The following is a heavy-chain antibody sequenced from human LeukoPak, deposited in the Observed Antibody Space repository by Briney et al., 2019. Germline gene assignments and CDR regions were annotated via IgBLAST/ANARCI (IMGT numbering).Heavy chain of an antibody. CDR3: ARDPYCSSTSCLSYMDV. D-gene: IGHD2-2*01. Sequence: ASVKDSCKASGYSFTGYYMHWVRQAPGQGLEWMGIINPSGGSTSYAQKFQGRVTMTRDTSTSTVYMELSSLRSEDTAVYYCARDPYCSSTSCLSYMDVWGKGTTVTVSS. J-gene: IGHJ6*03. CDR2: INPSGGST. V-gene: IGHV1-46*01. CDR1: GYSFTGYY.